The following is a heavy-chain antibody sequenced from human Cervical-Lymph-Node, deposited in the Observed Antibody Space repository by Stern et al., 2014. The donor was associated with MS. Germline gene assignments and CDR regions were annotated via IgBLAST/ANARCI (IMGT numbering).Heavy chain of an antibody. CDR1: GFTVSRDY. D-gene: IGHD1-1*01. CDR2: ITNVGST. CDR3: ARDTSSPERSDW. J-gene: IGHJ4*02. V-gene: IGHV3-53*01. Sequence: EVQLLESGAGVIQPGGSLRLSCTASGFTVSRDYMTWVRQAPGQGLEWVSLITNVGSTFYTDSVKGRFTISRVDSKNTVYLHMTSLRAEDTAMYYCARDTSSPERSDWWGQGTLVTVSS.